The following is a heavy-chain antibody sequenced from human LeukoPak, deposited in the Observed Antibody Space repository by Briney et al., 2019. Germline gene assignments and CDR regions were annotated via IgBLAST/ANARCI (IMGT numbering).Heavy chain of an antibody. CDR3: ARGKGVSGDFDY. CDR2: IYYSGDT. Sequence: PSETLSLTCTVSGGSISSHGYYWAWIRQPPGKGLEWIGNIYYSGDTYYNPSLKSRVTISVDTSKNQFSLKLSSVTAADTAVYYCARGKGVSGDFDYWGQGTLVTVSS. J-gene: IGHJ4*02. V-gene: IGHV4-39*07. D-gene: IGHD2-15*01. CDR1: GGSISSHGYY.